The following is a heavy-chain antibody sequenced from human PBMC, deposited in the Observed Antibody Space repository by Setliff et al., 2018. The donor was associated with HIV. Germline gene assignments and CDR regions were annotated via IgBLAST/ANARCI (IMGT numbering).Heavy chain of an antibody. Sequence: SETLSLTCSVSGGSINSGNYYWGWIRQHPGKDLEWIGYISHSGDTYYNPSLKSRLTMSIDTSKNQFSLKLSSVTAADTAVYYCARLGHTFGGPGYWGQGTLVTVSS. D-gene: IGHD3-16*01. CDR1: GGSINSGNYY. CDR3: ARLGHTFGGPGY. J-gene: IGHJ4*02. V-gene: IGHV4-30-4*08. CDR2: ISHSGDT.